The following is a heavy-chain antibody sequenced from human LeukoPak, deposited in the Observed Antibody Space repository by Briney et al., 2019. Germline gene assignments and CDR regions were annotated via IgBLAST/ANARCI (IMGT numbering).Heavy chain of an antibody. J-gene: IGHJ6*04. V-gene: IGHV1-3*01. CDR2: INAGNGNT. Sequence: ASVKVSSKASGGTFSSYAISWVRQAPGQGLEWMGGINAGNGNTKYSQKFQGRVTITRDTSASTAYMELSSLRSEDTAVYYCARMTMVRGVIGYYYGMDVWGKGTTVTVSS. CDR1: GGTFSSYA. CDR3: ARMTMVRGVIGYYYGMDV. D-gene: IGHD3-10*01.